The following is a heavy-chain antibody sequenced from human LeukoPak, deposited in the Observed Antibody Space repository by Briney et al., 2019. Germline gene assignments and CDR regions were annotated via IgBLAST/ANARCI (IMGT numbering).Heavy chain of an antibody. CDR3: ARGATDSEEWELPDGDY. J-gene: IGHJ4*02. Sequence: PGGSLRLSCAASGFTFSSYEMNWVRQAPGKGLEWVSYISSSGSTIYYADSVKGRFTISRDNAKNSLYLQMNSLRAEDTAVYYCARGATDSEEWELPDGDYWGQGTLVTVSS. CDR1: GFTFSSYE. D-gene: IGHD1-26*01. CDR2: ISSSGSTI. V-gene: IGHV3-48*03.